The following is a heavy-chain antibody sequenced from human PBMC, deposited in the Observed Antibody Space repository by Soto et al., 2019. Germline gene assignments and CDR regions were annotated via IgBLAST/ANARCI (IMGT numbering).Heavy chain of an antibody. D-gene: IGHD3-3*01. CDR3: ADGGEWSFNFVY. CDR1: GFTFSSYS. V-gene: IGHV3-23*01. Sequence: GGSLRLSCAASGFTFSSYSMSWVRQAPGKGLEWVSGISVSGANKYYADAVKGRFTISRDNSKNTLYLQMNNLRAEDTAVYYCADGGEWSFNFVYWGQGTQVNVSS. J-gene: IGHJ4*02. CDR2: ISVSGANK.